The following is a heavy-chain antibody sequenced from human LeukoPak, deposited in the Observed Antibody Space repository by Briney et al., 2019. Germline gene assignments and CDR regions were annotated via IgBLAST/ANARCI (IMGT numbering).Heavy chain of an antibody. D-gene: IGHD1-26*01. J-gene: IGHJ4*02. CDR1: GYTFTGYN. V-gene: IGHV1-2*02. CDR2: INPNSGGT. CDR3: ARAIEWEPYYFDY. Sequence: GASVMVSCKASGYTFTGYNMHWVRQAPGQGLEWMGWINPNSGGTNYAQKFQGRVTMTRDTSISTAYMELSRLRSDDTAVYYCARAIEWEPYYFDYWGQGTLVTVSS.